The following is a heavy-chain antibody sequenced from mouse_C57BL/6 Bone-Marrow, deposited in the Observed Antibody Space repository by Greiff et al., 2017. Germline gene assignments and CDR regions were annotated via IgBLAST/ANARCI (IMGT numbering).Heavy chain of an antibody. V-gene: IGHV14-4*01. CDR2: IDPENGDT. CDR1: GFNIKDDY. D-gene: IGHD2-3*01. Sequence: VQLQQSGAELVRPGASVKLSCTASGFNIKDDYMHWVKQRPEQGLEWIGWIDPENGDTEYASKFQGKATITADTSSNTAYLQLSSLTSEDTAVYSCTTVYGGYCGTYWGQGTLVTVSA. CDR3: TTVYGGYCGTY. J-gene: IGHJ3*01.